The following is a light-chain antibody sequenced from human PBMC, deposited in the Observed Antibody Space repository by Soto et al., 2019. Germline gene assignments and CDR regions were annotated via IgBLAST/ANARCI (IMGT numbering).Light chain of an antibody. Sequence: QSVLTQPPSVSGAPGQRVTISCTGTSSDVGGYKYVSWYQQHPGKAPKLMIFEVHKRPSGVPDRFSGSKSGNTASLTVSGLQAEDEADYYCSSYGGTNNLLFGGGTKLTVL. J-gene: IGLJ2*01. CDR2: EVH. CDR1: SSDVGGYKY. V-gene: IGLV2-8*01. CDR3: SSYGGTNNLL.